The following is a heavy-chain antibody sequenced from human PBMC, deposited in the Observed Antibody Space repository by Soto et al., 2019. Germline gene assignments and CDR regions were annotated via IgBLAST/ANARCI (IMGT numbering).Heavy chain of an antibody. D-gene: IGHD2-8*01. CDR3: ARDDFGTSRMVYATIGRRFDP. J-gene: IGHJ5*02. V-gene: IGHV1-69*13. CDR1: GGTFSSYA. Sequence: GASVKVSCKASGGTFSSYAISWVRQAPGQGLEWMGGIIPIFGTANYAQKFQGRVTITADESTSTAYMELSSLRSEDTAVYYCARDDFGTSRMVYATIGRRFDPWGQGTLVTVSS. CDR2: IIPIFGTA.